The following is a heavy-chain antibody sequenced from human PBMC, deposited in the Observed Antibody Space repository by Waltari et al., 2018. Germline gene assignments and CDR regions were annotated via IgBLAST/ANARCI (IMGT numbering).Heavy chain of an antibody. D-gene: IGHD3-22*01. J-gene: IGHJ4*02. V-gene: IGHV1-69*09. CDR1: GGTFSSYA. CDR3: ASERKPYYYDSSGYSWDY. Sequence: QVQLVQSGAEVKKPGSSVKVSCKASGGTFSSYAISWVRQAPGQGLEWMGRIIPILGIANYAQKFQGRVTITADKSTSTAYMELSSLRSEDTAVYYCASERKPYYYDSSGYSWDYWGQGTLVTVSS. CDR2: IIPILGIA.